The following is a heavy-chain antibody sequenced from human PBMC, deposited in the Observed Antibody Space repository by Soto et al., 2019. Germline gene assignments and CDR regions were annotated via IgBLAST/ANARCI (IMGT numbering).Heavy chain of an antibody. CDR1: GYTFSSYG. Sequence: QVQLVQSGGEVKKPGASVKVSCEASGYTFSSYGISWVRQAPGQGLEWVGWISAYNGNTNYAQKFQGRVTLTTDTSTSTAYMELRSLRSDDTAVYYCAREYYYDSRGNFDYWGLGTLVTVSS. D-gene: IGHD3-22*01. V-gene: IGHV1-18*01. J-gene: IGHJ4*02. CDR2: ISAYNGNT. CDR3: AREYYYDSRGNFDY.